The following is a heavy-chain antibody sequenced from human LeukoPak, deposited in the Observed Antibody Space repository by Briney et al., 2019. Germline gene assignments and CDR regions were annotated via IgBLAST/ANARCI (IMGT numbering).Heavy chain of an antibody. CDR2: SGSS. D-gene: IGHD4-23*01. CDR1: GDSIDSYY. CDR3: ARAPVGDAFDI. V-gene: IGHV4-59*12. J-gene: IGHJ3*02. Sequence: SETLSLTCTVSGDSIDSYYWSWIRQSPGKGLEWLGYSGSSNYNPSLQSRLTISVDTSRNQFSLKLSSVTAADTAVYYCARAPVGDAFDIWGQGTMVTVSS.